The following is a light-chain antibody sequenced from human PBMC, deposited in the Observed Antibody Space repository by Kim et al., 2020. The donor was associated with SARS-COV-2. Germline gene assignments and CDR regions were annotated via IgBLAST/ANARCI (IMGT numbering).Light chain of an antibody. V-gene: IGLV3-19*01. CDR1: SLRKYY. CDR2: GKY. J-gene: IGLJ3*02. CDR3: SSRDSSGDHVV. Sequence: ALGQTVRLTCRGDSLRKYYATWYQQRPGQAPTLVLYGKYDRPSGIPDRFSGSASGNTASLTITGAQAEDEGDYYCSSRDSSGDHVVFGGGTQLTVL.